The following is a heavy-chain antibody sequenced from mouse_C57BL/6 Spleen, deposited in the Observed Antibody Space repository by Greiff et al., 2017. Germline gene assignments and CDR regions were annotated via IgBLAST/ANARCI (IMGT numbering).Heavy chain of an antibody. J-gene: IGHJ2*01. CDR3: ARNEGYGSGFGY. V-gene: IGHV5-4*03. CDR1: GFTFSSYA. CDR2: ISDGGSYT. Sequence: EVMLVESGGGLVKPGGSLKLSCAASGFTFSSYAMSWVRQTPEKRLEWVATISDGGSYTYYPDNVKGRFTISRDNAKNNLYLQMSHLKSEDTAMYYCARNEGYGSGFGYWGQSTTLTVSS. D-gene: IGHD1-1*01.